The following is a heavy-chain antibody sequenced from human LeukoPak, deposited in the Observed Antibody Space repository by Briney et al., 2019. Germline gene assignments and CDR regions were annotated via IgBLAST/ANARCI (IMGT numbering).Heavy chain of an antibody. Sequence: PSETLSLTRAVSGGSISSGGYSWSWIRQPPGKGLEWIGYIYHSGSTYYNPSLKSRVTISVDRSKNQFSLKLSSVTAADTAVYYCARVGSGSLDYWGQGTLVTVSS. J-gene: IGHJ4*02. CDR3: ARVGSGSLDY. D-gene: IGHD3-10*01. CDR1: GGSISSGGYS. CDR2: IYHSGST. V-gene: IGHV4-30-2*01.